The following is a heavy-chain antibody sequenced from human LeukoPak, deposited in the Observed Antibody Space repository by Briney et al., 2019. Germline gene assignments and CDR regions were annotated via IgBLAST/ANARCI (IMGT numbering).Heavy chain of an antibody. D-gene: IGHD2-2*01. V-gene: IGHV3-23*01. CDR2: ISGDGGST. J-gene: IGHJ4*02. CDR1: GFTFSTYA. Sequence: GGSLRLSCAASGFTFSTYAMSWVRQAPGQGLEWVSSISGDGGSTYYAESVKGRFTISRDNSKNTLYLQMNSLRAEDTAVYYCAKRPDCSTTNCFRFEYWGQGTLVTVSS. CDR3: AKRPDCSTTNCFRFEY.